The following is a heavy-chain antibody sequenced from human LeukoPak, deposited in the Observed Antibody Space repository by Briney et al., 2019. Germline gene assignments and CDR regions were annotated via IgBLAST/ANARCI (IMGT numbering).Heavy chain of an antibody. J-gene: IGHJ6*03. Sequence: SETLSLTCTVSGGSISSSSYYWGWIRQPPGRGLEWIGSIYYSGSTYYNPSLKSRVTISVDTSKNQFSLKLSSVTAADTAVYYCAGYGAYSYGGSLLSYYYYYMDVWGKGTTVTVSS. D-gene: IGHD5-18*01. CDR1: GGSISSSSYY. V-gene: IGHV4-39*07. CDR2: IYYSGST. CDR3: AGYGAYSYGGSLLSYYYYYMDV.